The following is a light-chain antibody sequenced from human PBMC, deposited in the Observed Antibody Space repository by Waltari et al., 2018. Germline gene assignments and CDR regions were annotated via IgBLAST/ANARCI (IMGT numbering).Light chain of an antibody. CDR2: GAS. CDR1: QTIGTH. Sequence: DIQMTQSPSSLSAYVGDRVTITCRASQTIGTHLNWYRQESGKPPKLLIYGASTLQSGVPSRFSGSGSGTDFTLTISSLQPEDFATFYCQQGYSTPPTFGQGTKVAIK. J-gene: IGKJ2*01. V-gene: IGKV1-39*01. CDR3: QQGYSTPPT.